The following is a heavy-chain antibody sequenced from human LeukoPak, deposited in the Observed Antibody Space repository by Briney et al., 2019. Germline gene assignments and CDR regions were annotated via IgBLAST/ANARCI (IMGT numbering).Heavy chain of an antibody. J-gene: IGHJ4*02. V-gene: IGHV1-8*01. CDR2: MSPNSGDT. Sequence: ASVKVSCKASGYTFTSYNFNWVRQATGQRPEWMGWMSPNSGDTGYAQKFQDRVTMTRNTSISTAYMELSSLRSDDTAVYYCARGPPNWGYDYWGPGTLVTVSS. D-gene: IGHD7-27*01. CDR1: GYTFTSYN. CDR3: ARGPPNWGYDY.